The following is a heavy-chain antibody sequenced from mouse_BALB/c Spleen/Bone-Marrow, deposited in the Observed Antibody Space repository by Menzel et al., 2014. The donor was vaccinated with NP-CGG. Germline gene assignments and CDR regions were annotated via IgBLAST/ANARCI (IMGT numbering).Heavy chain of an antibody. Sequence: VQLKQSGAELVKPGASVKLSCTASGFNIKDTYMHWVKQRPEQGLEWIGRIDPVNGNTKYDPKFQGKATITADTSSNTAYLQLSSLASEDTAVYYCAFYYYGSSLFAYWGQGTLVTVSA. CDR2: IDPVNGNT. D-gene: IGHD1-1*01. CDR1: GFNIKDTY. J-gene: IGHJ3*01. V-gene: IGHV14-3*02. CDR3: AFYYYGSSLFAY.